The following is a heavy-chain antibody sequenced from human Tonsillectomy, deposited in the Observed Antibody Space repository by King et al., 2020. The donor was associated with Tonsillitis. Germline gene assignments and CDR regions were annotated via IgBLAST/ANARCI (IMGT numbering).Heavy chain of an antibody. Sequence: VQLVESGGGLVQPGGSLRLSCAASGFSFRSHWMTWVRQAPGKGLEWVANIKQDGSDRYYVDSVKGRFTISRDNAENSLYLQMHSLRAEDTAVYYCARDRWSSSSRTFDYWGQGTLVTVSS. CDR2: IKQDGSDR. J-gene: IGHJ4*02. D-gene: IGHD6-6*01. CDR1: GFSFRSHW. V-gene: IGHV3-7*01. CDR3: ARDRWSSSSRTFDY.